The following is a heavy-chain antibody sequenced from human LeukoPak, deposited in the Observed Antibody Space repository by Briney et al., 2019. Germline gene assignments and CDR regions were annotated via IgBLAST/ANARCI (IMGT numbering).Heavy chain of an antibody. V-gene: IGHV3-7*01. D-gene: IGHD2-2*01. CDR3: ARDDCSSISCYHNWFDP. CDR1: GFTFSSYW. CDR2: VKQDGSEK. Sequence: GGSLRLSCAASGFTFSSYWMSWVRQAPGKGLEWVANVKQDGSEKYYVDSVKGRFTISRDNAKNSLYLQMNSLRAEDTAVYYCARDDCSSISCYHNWFDPWGQGTLVTVSS. J-gene: IGHJ5*02.